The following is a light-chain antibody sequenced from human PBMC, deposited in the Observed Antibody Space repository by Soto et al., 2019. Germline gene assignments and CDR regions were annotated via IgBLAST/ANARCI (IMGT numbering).Light chain of an antibody. CDR1: QTLLHSNGHNF. V-gene: IGKV2-28*01. CDR2: LGS. CDR3: MQSLQVPGA. Sequence: DIVVTQSPLSLPVTPGEPASISCRSSQTLLHSNGHNFLDWYLQKPGQSPQLLIYLGSNRASGVPDRMSGSGSGTDFTLKINRAEAEDVGVQYSMQSLQVPGAVGQGKRLEIK. J-gene: IGKJ5*01.